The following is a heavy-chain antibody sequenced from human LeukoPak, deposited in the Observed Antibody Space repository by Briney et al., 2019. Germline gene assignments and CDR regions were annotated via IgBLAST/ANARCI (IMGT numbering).Heavy chain of an antibody. D-gene: IGHD3-3*01. J-gene: IGHJ4*02. Sequence: PGGSLRLSCAASGFTFSNYYMSWIRQAPGKGLEWVSYISSSGSTIYYADSVKGRFTISRDNAKNSLYLQMNSLRAEDTAVYYCARDGPIRFLPSLYFDYWGQGTLVTVSS. V-gene: IGHV3-11*01. CDR3: ARDGPIRFLPSLYFDY. CDR2: ISSSGSTI. CDR1: GFTFSNYY.